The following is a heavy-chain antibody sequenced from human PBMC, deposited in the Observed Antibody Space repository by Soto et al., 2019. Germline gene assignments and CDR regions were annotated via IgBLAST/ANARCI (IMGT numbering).Heavy chain of an antibody. J-gene: IGHJ6*03. D-gene: IGHD1-20*01. CDR3: AREGVDNWNPNYYYYYMDV. CDR1: GFTFSSYS. V-gene: IGHV3-48*01. CDR2: ISSSSSTI. Sequence: GGSLRLSCAASGFTFSSYSMNWVRQAPGKGLEWVSYISSSSSTIYYADSVKGRFTISRDNAKNSLYLQMNSLRAEDTAVYYCAREGVDNWNPNYYYYYMDVWGKGTTVTVSS.